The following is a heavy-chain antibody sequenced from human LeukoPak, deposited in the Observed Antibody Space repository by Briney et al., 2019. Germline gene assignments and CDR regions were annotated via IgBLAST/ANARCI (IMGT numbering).Heavy chain of an antibody. CDR1: GYTFNGYY. D-gene: IGHD2-15*01. CDR2: INPKSGGT. Sequence: ASVKVSCKAFGYTFNGYYMHWVRQAPGQGLEWMGWINPKSGGTNYAQKFQGRVTMTTDTSISTAYMELSRLRSDDTAVYYCARAAGGSSNSHCSGGSCYMPDYWGQGTLVTVSS. CDR3: ARAAGGSSNSHCSGGSCYMPDY. V-gene: IGHV1-2*02. J-gene: IGHJ4*02.